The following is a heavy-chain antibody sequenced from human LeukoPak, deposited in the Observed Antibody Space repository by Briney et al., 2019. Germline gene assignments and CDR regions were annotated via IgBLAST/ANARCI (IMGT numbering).Heavy chain of an antibody. CDR3: ARGALSFFDY. D-gene: IGHD3-10*01. Sequence: SETLSLTCTVSGGSISGYYWSWIRQSAGKGLEWIGRIYTSGSTNYNPSLKSRVTMSVDTSKTQFSLKLSSVTAADTAVYYCARGALSFFDYWGQGTLVTVSS. J-gene: IGHJ4*02. CDR1: GGSISGYY. CDR2: IYTSGST. V-gene: IGHV4-4*07.